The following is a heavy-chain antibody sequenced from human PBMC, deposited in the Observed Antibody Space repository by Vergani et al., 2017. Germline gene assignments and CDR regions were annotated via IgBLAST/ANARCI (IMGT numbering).Heavy chain of an antibody. Sequence: QVQLEESGPGLVKPSETLSLTCAVSGYSISSGYYWGWIRQPPGKGLEWIGSIYHSGSTYYNPSLKSRVIISVDTSKNQFSLKLSSVTAADTAVYYCARLRLEDSGYDFGGMDVWGQGTTVTVSS. V-gene: IGHV4-38-2*01. D-gene: IGHD5-12*01. CDR2: IYHSGST. CDR3: ARLRLEDSGYDFGGMDV. J-gene: IGHJ6*02. CDR1: GYSISSGYY.